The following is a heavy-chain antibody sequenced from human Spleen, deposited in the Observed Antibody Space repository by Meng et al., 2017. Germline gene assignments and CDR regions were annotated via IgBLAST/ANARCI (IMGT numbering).Heavy chain of an antibody. CDR1: GYTFNAYY. J-gene: IGHJ4*02. CDR3: AASGRIAAAGPDY. CDR2: IKPNSGAT. D-gene: IGHD6-13*01. V-gene: IGHV1-2*02. Sequence: ASVKVSCKPSGYTFNAYYMHWVRQAPGQGLEWMGWIKPNSGATNYAQKFQGRVTMTRDTSFSTAYMELTRLRSDDTAVYYCAASGRIAAAGPDYWGQGTLVTVSS.